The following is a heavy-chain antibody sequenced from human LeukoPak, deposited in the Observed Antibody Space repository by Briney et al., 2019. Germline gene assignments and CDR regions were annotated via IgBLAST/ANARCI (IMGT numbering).Heavy chain of an antibody. CDR3: ARDSEYQLPYFDY. D-gene: IGHD2-2*01. CDR1: GGTFSSYA. V-gene: IGHV1-2*06. J-gene: IGHJ4*02. CDR2: INPNSGGT. Sequence: ASVKVSCKASGGTFSSYAISWVRQAPGQGLEWMGRINPNSGGTNYAQKFQGRVTMTRDTSISTAYMELSRLRSDDTAVYYCARDSEYQLPYFDYWGQGTLVTVSS.